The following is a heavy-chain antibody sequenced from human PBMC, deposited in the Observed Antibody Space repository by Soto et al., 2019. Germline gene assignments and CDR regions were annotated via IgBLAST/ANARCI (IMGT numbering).Heavy chain of an antibody. J-gene: IGHJ6*02. V-gene: IGHV3-23*01. Sequence: GGSLRLSCAASGFTFRSYDMSWVRQAPGTGLEWVSAISASGDTTYYVDSVKGRFTISRDNSKNTLYLQMNSLKTEDTAVYYCTTCPIAAAGTGEQYYYYYGMDVWGQGTTVTVSS. D-gene: IGHD6-13*01. CDR2: ISASGDTT. CDR3: TTCPIAAAGTGEQYYYYYGMDV. CDR1: GFTFRSYD.